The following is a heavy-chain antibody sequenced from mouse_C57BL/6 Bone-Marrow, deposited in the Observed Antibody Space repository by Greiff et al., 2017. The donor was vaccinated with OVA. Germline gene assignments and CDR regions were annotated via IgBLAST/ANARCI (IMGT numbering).Heavy chain of an antibody. D-gene: IGHD2-5*01. J-gene: IGHJ4*01. CDR3: ARAYYSNPYAMDY. CDR2: LYPRIGHT. CDR1: GYTFPSYG. Sequence: VQLQQSGAELARPGASVKLSCKASGYTFPSYGISWVKQRTGQGLEWIGELYPRIGHTYYNAQFKGKATLTADKSSSTAYMALRSLTSEDAAVYYCARAYYSNPYAMDYWGQGTSVTVAS. V-gene: IGHV1-81*01.